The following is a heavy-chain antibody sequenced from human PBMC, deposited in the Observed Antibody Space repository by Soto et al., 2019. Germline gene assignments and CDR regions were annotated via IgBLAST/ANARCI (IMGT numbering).Heavy chain of an antibody. J-gene: IGHJ3*02. Sequence: GGSLRLSCAVSGFTVSYNYMNWVRQATGEGLEWVSVIYRGGDTFYADSVKGRFTISRDNSKNTLYLQMNSLRAEDTAVYYCARWMEGSGSYYIGDAFDMWGQGTMVTVSS. V-gene: IGHV3-53*01. CDR2: IYRGGDT. CDR1: GFTVSYNY. D-gene: IGHD3-10*01. CDR3: ARWMEGSGSYYIGDAFDM.